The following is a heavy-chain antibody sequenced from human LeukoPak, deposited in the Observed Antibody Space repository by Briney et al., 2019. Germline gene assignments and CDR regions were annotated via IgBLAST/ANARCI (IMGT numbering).Heavy chain of an antibody. CDR3: GRVMEELQWLVRGAFDI. V-gene: IGHV3-74*01. D-gene: IGHD6-19*01. CDR2: INRGGRSK. CDR1: RFTLSSLW. J-gene: IGHJ3*02. Sequence: GGSLRLSCALSRFTLSSLWMHWVRQAPGKGLVWVSCINRGGRSKRWGNNVSGRFTISRDNDKKKLYLQMNGLRDEDTAGYYCGRVMEELQWLVRGAFDIWGEGTMVTVSS.